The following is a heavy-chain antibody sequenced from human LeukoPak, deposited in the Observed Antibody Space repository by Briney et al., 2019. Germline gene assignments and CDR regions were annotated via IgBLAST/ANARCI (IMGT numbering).Heavy chain of an antibody. D-gene: IGHD6-13*01. CDR3: ARAYEHRSSSFDY. CDR2: IYYSGST. Sequence: PSETLSLTCTVSGASISSSAYYWGWIRQPPGKGLEWIGTIYYSGSTYYNPSLKSRVTISVDTSKNQFSLKLSSVTAADTAVYYCARAYEHRSSSFDYWGQGTLVTVSS. J-gene: IGHJ4*02. V-gene: IGHV4-39*07. CDR1: GASISSSAYY.